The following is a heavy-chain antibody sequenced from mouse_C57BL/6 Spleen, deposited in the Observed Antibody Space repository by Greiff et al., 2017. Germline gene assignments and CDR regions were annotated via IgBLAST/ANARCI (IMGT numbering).Heavy chain of an antibody. CDR3: ARVGYYGTLDY. J-gene: IGHJ2*01. CDR2: INYDGSST. D-gene: IGHD1-1*01. Sequence: EVHLVESEGGLVQPGSSMKLSCTASGFTFSDYYMAWVRQVPEKGLEWVANINYDGSSTYYLDSLKSRFIISRDNAKNILYLQMSSLKSEDTATYYCARVGYYGTLDYWGQGTTLTVSS. CDR1: GFTFSDYY. V-gene: IGHV5-16*01.